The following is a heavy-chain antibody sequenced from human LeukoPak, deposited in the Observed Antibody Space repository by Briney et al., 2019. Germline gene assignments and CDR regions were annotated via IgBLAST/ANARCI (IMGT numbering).Heavy chain of an antibody. D-gene: IGHD3-22*01. CDR3: ARGVFYYDTSGRGYYFDY. J-gene: IGHJ4*02. CDR2: IYTSGGT. V-gene: IGHV4-4*07. Sequence: SETLSLTCTVSGXSIGSYYWSWIRQPAGKGLECIGRIYTSGGTVYNPSLKSRVTMSVDTSKNQFSLKLSSVTAADTAVYYCARGVFYYDTSGRGYYFDYWGQGTLVTVSS. CDR1: GXSIGSYY.